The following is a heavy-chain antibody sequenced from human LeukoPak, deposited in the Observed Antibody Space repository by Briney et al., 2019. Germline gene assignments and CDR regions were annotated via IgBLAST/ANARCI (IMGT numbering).Heavy chain of an antibody. CDR2: IYYSGST. Sequence: SETLSLTCTVSGGSISSGGYYWSWLRQHPGKGLEWIGYIYYSGSTYYNPSLKSRITISVDTSKNQFSLELSSVTAADTAVYYCARGFGGSSTSYAYPFGYWGQGTLVTVSS. V-gene: IGHV4-31*03. CDR3: ARGFGGSSTSYAYPFGY. J-gene: IGHJ4*02. D-gene: IGHD2-2*01. CDR1: GGSISSGGYY.